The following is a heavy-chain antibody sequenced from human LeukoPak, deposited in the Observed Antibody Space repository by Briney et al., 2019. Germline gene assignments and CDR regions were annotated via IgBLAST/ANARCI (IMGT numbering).Heavy chain of an antibody. J-gene: IGHJ4*02. CDR1: GFTFGDYA. Sequence: GGSLRLSCTASGFTFGDYAVSWFRQAPGKGLEWVGFIRSKAYGGTTEYAASVKGRFTISRDDSKSIAYLQMNSLKTEDTAVYYCTRDPRSGSYSDYWGQGTLVTVSS. CDR3: TRDPRSGSYSDY. CDR2: IRSKAYGGTT. V-gene: IGHV3-49*03. D-gene: IGHD1-26*01.